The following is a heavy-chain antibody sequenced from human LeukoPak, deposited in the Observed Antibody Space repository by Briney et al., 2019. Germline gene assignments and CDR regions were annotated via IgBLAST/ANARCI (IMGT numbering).Heavy chain of an antibody. CDR2: ISGSGGST. CDR3: ARDSGEQWFGELYGMDV. J-gene: IGHJ6*02. V-gene: IGHV3-23*01. Sequence: GGSLRLSCAASGFTFSSYAMSWVRQAPGKGLEWVSAISGSGGSTYYADSVKGRFTISRDNSKNTLYLQMNSLRAEDTAVYYCARDSGEQWFGELYGMDVWGQGTTVTVSS. CDR1: GFTFSSYA. D-gene: IGHD3-10*01.